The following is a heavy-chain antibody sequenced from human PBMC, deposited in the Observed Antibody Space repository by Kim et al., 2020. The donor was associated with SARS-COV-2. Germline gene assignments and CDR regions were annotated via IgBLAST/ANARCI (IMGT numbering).Heavy chain of an antibody. CDR1: GFTFSSYS. Sequence: GGSLRLSCAASGFTFSSYSMNWVRQAPGKGLEWVSSISSSSSYIYYADSVKGRFTISRDNAKNSLYLQMNSLRAEDTAVYYCARGDYYDSSGLNWFDPWGQGTLVTVSS. CDR3: ARGDYYDSSGLNWFDP. J-gene: IGHJ5*02. CDR2: ISSSSSYI. D-gene: IGHD3-22*01. V-gene: IGHV3-21*01.